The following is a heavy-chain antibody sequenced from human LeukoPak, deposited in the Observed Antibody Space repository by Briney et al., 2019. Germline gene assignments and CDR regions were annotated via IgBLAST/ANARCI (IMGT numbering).Heavy chain of an antibody. Sequence: PSETLSLTCTVSGGSISSSSYYWGWIRQPPGKGLEWIGSIYYSGSTYYNPSLKSRVTISVDTSKNQFSLKLSSVTAADTAVYYCARAFRWGSSSSYFDYWGQGTLVTVSS. CDR2: IYYSGST. V-gene: IGHV4-39*07. CDR3: ARAFRWGSSSSYFDY. D-gene: IGHD6-6*01. CDR1: GGSISSSSYY. J-gene: IGHJ4*02.